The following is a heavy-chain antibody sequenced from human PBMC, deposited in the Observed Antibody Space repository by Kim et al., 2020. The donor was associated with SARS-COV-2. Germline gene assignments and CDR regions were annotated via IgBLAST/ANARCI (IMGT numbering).Heavy chain of an antibody. CDR1: GGTFSSYA. J-gene: IGHJ6*02. CDR2: IIPIFGTE. CDR3: ARDSRASRGYSYGYFNYGMDV. D-gene: IGHD5-18*01. V-gene: IGHV1-69*13. Sequence: SVKVSCKASGGTFSSYAISWVRQAPGQGLEWMGGIIPIFGTENYAQKFQGRVTSTADESTSTAYMELSSLRSEDTAVYYCARDSRASRGYSYGYFNYGMDVWGQGTTVTVSS.